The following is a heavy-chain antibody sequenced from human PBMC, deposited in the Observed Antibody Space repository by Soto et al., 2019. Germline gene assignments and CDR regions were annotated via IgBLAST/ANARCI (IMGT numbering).Heavy chain of an antibody. CDR1: GFTFSRYG. CDR3: AKGKGVGATPDGANC. V-gene: IGHV3-23*01. J-gene: IGHJ4*02. D-gene: IGHD1-26*01. CDR2: VRSDGDTT. Sequence: EVQVLESGGGLVQPGGSLRLSCAASGFTFSRYGMNWVRQAPGKGLEWVSGVRSDGDTTYNADSVKGRFTVSRDNFKNTGDLQMNSLRVEDTAVYYCAKGKGVGATPDGANCWGQGTLVTVSS.